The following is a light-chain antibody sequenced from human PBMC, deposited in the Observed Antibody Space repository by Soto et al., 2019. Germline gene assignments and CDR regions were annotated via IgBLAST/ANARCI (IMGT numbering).Light chain of an antibody. V-gene: IGKV3-15*01. Sequence: EIVLTQSPATLSVSPGEGATLSCRASQIVSSDLAWYQQKPGQAPRLLIYGASTRATTIPARFRGSVSGTEFTLTISSLQSEDFAVYYCQQYNNWPRTFGQGTKVEI. CDR2: GAS. J-gene: IGKJ1*01. CDR1: QIVSSD. CDR3: QQYNNWPRT.